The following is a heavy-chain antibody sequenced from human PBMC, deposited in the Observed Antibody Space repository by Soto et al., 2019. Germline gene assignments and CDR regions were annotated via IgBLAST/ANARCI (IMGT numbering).Heavy chain of an antibody. V-gene: IGHV3-15*01. CDR2: IKSKTDGGTT. D-gene: IGHD1-26*01. CDR3: AKWGGYYPYYHEMDV. CDR1: GFTFTNAW. Sequence: EVQLVESGGGLVKPGGSLRLSCAASGFTFTNAWMSWVRQAPGKGLEWVGRIKSKTDGGTTDYAAPVKGRFTISRDDSKNTLYLQMNSLRAEDTAVYYCAKWGGYYPYYHEMDVWGQGTTVTVSS. J-gene: IGHJ6*02.